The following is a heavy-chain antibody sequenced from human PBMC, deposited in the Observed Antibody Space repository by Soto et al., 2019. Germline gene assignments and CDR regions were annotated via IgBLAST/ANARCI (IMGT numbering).Heavy chain of an antibody. CDR3: ARSITGITVWFDP. Sequence: ASVKVSCKASGGTFSSYAISWVRQAPGQGLEWMGGIIPIFGTANYAQKFQGRVTITADESTSTAYMELSSLRSEDTAVYYCARSITGITVWFDPWGKGTLVTLYS. V-gene: IGHV1-69*13. CDR2: IIPIFGTA. J-gene: IGHJ5*02. CDR1: GGTFSSYA. D-gene: IGHD1-7*01.